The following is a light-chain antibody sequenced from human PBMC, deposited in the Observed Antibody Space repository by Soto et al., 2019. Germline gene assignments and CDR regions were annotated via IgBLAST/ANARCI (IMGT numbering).Light chain of an antibody. CDR3: ASWDDSLSGWV. Sequence: QSVLTQPPSASGTPGQRVSISCSGSSSNIGSNYVYWYQQLPGTAPKVLIYSVNQRPSGVPDRFFGSKSGTSASLAITGLRSEDEADYHCASWDDSLSGWVFGGGTQLTVL. V-gene: IGLV1-47*02. CDR1: SSNIGSNY. J-gene: IGLJ3*02. CDR2: SVN.